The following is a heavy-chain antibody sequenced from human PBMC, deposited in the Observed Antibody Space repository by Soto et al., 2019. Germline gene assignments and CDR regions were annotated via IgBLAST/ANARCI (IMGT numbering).Heavy chain of an antibody. Sequence: EVQLVESGGGLVQPGGSLRLSCVASEFTFSTYWMHWVRQAPGKGLVWVSRTNTDGSSTTYADSVEGRFTISRDNAKNTLYLQMNSLRAEDTAVYYCARGTRVIPAESDFDYWGQGTLVTVSS. CDR1: EFTFSTYW. V-gene: IGHV3-74*01. J-gene: IGHJ4*02. D-gene: IGHD2-2*01. CDR2: TNTDGSST. CDR3: ARGTRVIPAESDFDY.